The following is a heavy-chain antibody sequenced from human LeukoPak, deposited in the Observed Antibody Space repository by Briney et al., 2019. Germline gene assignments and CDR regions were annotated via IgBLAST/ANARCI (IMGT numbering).Heavy chain of an antibody. J-gene: IGHJ4*02. V-gene: IGHV3-53*01. Sequence: PGGSLRLSCAASGFTFSSYGMSWVRQAPGKGLEWVSVLYSDGGTYYADSVKGRFSISRDTSKNTVYLQMNSLRDDDTAVYYCATYYYGSGPEKWGQGTLVTVSS. D-gene: IGHD3-10*01. CDR2: LYSDGGT. CDR3: ATYYYGSGPEK. CDR1: GFTFSSYG.